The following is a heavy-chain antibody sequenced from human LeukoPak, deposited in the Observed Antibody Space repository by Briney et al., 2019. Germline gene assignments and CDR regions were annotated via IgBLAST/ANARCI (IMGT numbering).Heavy chain of an antibody. Sequence: SQTLSLTCTVSGGSISSGGYYWSWLRQHPGKGLEWIAYMYSSGSTYYNPSLRSRITISLDASKTQFSLKLTSLTAADTAVYYCARTKPLAAAGGAFDIWGQGTTVSVSS. V-gene: IGHV4-31*03. CDR1: GGSISSGGYY. CDR3: ARTKPLAAAGGAFDI. CDR2: MYSSGST. D-gene: IGHD6-13*01. J-gene: IGHJ3*02.